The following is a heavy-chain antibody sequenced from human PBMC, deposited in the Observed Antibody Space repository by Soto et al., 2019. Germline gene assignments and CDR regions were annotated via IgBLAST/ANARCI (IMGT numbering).Heavy chain of an antibody. CDR1: GYTFTSYA. CDR3: ARDPSYSGMDV. CDR2: INAGNGNT. Sequence: QVQLVQSGAEEKKPGASVKVSCKASGYTFTSYAMHWVRQAPGQRLEWMGWINAGNGNTTYSQKFQGRVTITRDTPASTAYMELSSLRSEDTAGYYCARDPSYSGMDVWGPGTPVTVS. V-gene: IGHV1-3*05. J-gene: IGHJ6*02.